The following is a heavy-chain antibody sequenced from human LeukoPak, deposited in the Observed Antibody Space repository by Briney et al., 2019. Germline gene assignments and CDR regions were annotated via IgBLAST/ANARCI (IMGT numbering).Heavy chain of an antibody. CDR2: FKSNTDGGTA. CDR1: GFTFSNTW. Sequence: GGSLRPSCAASGFTFSNTWMSWVRQALGKGLEWVGRFKSNTDGGTADYAAPVKGRFTISRHDSNSTLYLQMSSLKTEDTAVYYCTRGPRPFDPWGQGTLVTVSS. V-gene: IGHV3-15*01. J-gene: IGHJ5*02. CDR3: TRGPRPFDP.